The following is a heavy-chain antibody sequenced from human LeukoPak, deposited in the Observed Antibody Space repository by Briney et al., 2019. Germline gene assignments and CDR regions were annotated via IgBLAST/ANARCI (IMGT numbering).Heavy chain of an antibody. CDR2: IKQDGSEK. Sequence: GGSLRLSCAASGFTFSSYWMSWVRQAPGKGLEWVANIKQDGSEKYYVDSVKGRFTISRDNAKNSLYLQMNSLRAEDTAVYYCAQSGYSYAFDYWGQGTLVTVSS. J-gene: IGHJ4*02. CDR3: AQSGYSYAFDY. CDR1: GFTFSSYW. D-gene: IGHD5-18*01. V-gene: IGHV3-7*01.